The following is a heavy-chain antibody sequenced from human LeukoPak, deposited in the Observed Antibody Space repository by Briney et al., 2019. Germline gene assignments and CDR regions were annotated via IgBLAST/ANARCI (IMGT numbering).Heavy chain of an antibody. Sequence: GGSLRLSCAASGFIFNSYAMNWVRQAPGKGLEWVSAISGSGGSTYYADSVKGRFTISRDNSKNTLYLQMNSLRAEDTAVYYCAKGRIGYSSGWYLNYWGQGTLVTVSS. D-gene: IGHD6-19*01. CDR3: AKGRIGYSSGWYLNY. CDR1: GFIFNSYA. CDR2: ISGSGGST. J-gene: IGHJ4*02. V-gene: IGHV3-23*01.